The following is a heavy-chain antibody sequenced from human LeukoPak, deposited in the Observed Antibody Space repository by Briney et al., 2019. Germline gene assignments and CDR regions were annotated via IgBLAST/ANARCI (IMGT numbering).Heavy chain of an antibody. D-gene: IGHD3-22*01. Sequence: ASVKVSCKVSGYTLTELSMHWVRQAPGQGLEWMGGIIPIFGTANYAQKFQGRVTITADESTSTAYMELSSLRSEDTAVYYCAREGSYYDSSGYYVVGGLGYWGQGTLVTVSS. CDR2: IIPIFGTA. CDR1: GYTLTELS. V-gene: IGHV1-69*13. J-gene: IGHJ4*02. CDR3: AREGSYYDSSGYYVVGGLGY.